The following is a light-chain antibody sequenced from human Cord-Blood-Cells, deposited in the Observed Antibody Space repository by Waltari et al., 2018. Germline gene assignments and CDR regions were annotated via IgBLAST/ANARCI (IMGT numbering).Light chain of an antibody. Sequence: DIVMTQSPDPLAVPLGERATINCKSSPSVLYSSNNKNDLAWYQQKPGQPPKLLIYWASTRESGVPDRFSGSGSGTDFTLTISSLQAEDVAVYYCQQYYSTPYTFGQGTKLEIK. V-gene: IGKV4-1*01. CDR2: WAS. CDR1: PSVLYSSNNKND. CDR3: QQYYSTPYT. J-gene: IGKJ2*01.